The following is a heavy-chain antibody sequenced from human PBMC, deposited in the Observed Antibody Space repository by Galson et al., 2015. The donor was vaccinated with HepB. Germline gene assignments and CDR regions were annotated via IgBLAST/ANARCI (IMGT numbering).Heavy chain of an antibody. CDR2: INTNTGNP. Sequence: SVKVSCKASGYTFTSYAMNWVRQAPGQGLEWMGWINTNTGNPTYAQGFTGRFVFSLDTSVSTAYLQISSLKAEDTAVYYCARDRPEDIVVVVAATLAFDIWGQGTMVTVSS. J-gene: IGHJ3*02. D-gene: IGHD2-15*01. CDR1: GYTFTSYA. V-gene: IGHV7-4-1*02. CDR3: ARDRPEDIVVVVAATLAFDI.